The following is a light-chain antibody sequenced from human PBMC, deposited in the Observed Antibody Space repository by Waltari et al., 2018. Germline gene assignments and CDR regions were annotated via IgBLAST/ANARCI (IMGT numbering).Light chain of an antibody. Sequence: QSALTQPASVSGSPGQSITISCTGTNSAIGYYNYVYWYQQYPGKAPKLMIFDVTRWPSGVSHRFSGSKSGNTASLTISGLQAEDEADYFCAAYTSTNTVIFGGGTKVTVL. J-gene: IGLJ2*01. CDR1: NSAIGYYNY. CDR2: DVT. CDR3: AAYTSTNTVI. V-gene: IGLV2-14*01.